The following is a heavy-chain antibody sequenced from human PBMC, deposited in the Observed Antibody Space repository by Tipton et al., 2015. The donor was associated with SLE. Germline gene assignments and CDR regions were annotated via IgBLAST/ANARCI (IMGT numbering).Heavy chain of an antibody. Sequence: LRLSCTVSGGSISSSSYYWSWIRQPPGKGLEWIGEINHSGSTNYNPSLKSRVTMSVDTSKNQFSLKLSSVTAADTAVYYCARDRRNSSGWYYFDYWGQGTLVTVSS. D-gene: IGHD6-19*01. CDR3: ARDRRNSSGWYYFDY. CDR2: INHSGST. J-gene: IGHJ4*02. V-gene: IGHV4-39*07. CDR1: GGSISSSSYY.